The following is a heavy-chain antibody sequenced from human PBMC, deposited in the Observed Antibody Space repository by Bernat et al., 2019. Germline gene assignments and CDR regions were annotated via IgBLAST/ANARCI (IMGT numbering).Heavy chain of an antibody. CDR3: ARDPGYGDPVGY. D-gene: IGHD4-17*01. CDR2: IHSDGKT. Sequence: EVQLVESGGGLMQPGGSLRLSCAASGLTVSTNYMSWVRRAPGKGLEWVSVIHSDGKTYYADSVRGRFTISRDNSENTVYLQMNSLRVEDTAVYFCARDPGYGDPVGYWGQGTPVTV. J-gene: IGHJ4*02. V-gene: IGHV3-53*01. CDR1: GLTVSTNY.